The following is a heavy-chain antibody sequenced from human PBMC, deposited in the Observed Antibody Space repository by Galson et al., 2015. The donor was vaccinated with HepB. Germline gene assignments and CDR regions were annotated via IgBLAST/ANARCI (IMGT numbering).Heavy chain of an antibody. CDR3: ARVDCSSTSCPYYYYGMDV. J-gene: IGHJ6*02. CDR1: GFTFSSYW. Sequence: SLRLSCAASGFTFSSYWMSWVRQAPGKGLEWVANIKQDGSEKYYVDSVKGRFTISRDNAKNSLYLQMNSLRAEDTAVYYCARVDCSSTSCPYYYYGMDVWGQGTTVTVSS. CDR2: IKQDGSEK. D-gene: IGHD2-2*01. V-gene: IGHV3-7*03.